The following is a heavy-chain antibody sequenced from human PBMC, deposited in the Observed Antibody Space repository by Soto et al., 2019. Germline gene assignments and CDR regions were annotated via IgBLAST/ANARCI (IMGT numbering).Heavy chain of an antibody. CDR1: GDTFSTST. CDR3: ARDLTIGSTFSGYDGIDS. D-gene: IGHD5-12*01. Sequence: QVQLVQSGAEVKKPGSSVKVSCKASGDTFSTSTFTWVRQAPGQGLEWMGRTIPLLNVADYAQDFQGRVTMTADKSTRTAYMELTSLTSNDTAIYYCARDLTIGSTFSGYDGIDSWGQGTLVTVSS. V-gene: IGHV1-69*08. J-gene: IGHJ4*02. CDR2: TIPLLNVA.